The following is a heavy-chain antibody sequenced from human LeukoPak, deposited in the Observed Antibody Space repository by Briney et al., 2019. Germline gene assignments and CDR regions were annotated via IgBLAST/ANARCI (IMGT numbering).Heavy chain of an antibody. D-gene: IGHD6-13*01. CDR3: ARNDPSYSSSWYGGY. V-gene: IGHV1-69*13. Sequence: AASVKVSCKASGGTFSSYAISWVRQAPGQGLEWMGGIIPIFGTANYAQKFQGRVTITADESTSTAYMELSSLRSEDTAVYYCARNDPSYSSSWYGGYWGQGTLVTVSS. J-gene: IGHJ4*02. CDR1: GGTFSSYA. CDR2: IIPIFGTA.